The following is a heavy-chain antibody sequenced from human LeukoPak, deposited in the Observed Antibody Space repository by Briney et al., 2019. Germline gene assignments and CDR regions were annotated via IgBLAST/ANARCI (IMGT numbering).Heavy chain of an antibody. CDR2: IYYAGNI. Sequence: SETLSLTCTVSGGSISSSSYYWGWIRQPPGKGLEWIGSIYYAGNIYYNASLKSRVTISVDTSKNQFSLKLSSVTAADTAVYYCARGVKLDAGQIDYWGQGTLVTVSS. CDR1: GGSISSSSYY. CDR3: ARGVKLDAGQIDY. V-gene: IGHV4-39*07. D-gene: IGHD6-13*01. J-gene: IGHJ4*02.